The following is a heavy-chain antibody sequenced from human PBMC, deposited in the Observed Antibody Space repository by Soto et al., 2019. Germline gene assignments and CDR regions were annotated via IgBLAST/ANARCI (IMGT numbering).Heavy chain of an antibody. CDR2: IYWDDDK. CDR3: AHLVVAGMTYYFDS. CDR1: GFSLSTRGEG. D-gene: IGHD2-15*01. J-gene: IGHJ4*02. Sequence: SDPTLVNPTQTVALTCTFSGFSLSTRGEGKGWIRQPPGKALEWLTFIYWDDDKRHSPCLKSRLTITKRTTKNHVVLTMTNMDHVDKHTYFCAHLVVAGMTYYFDSWGQGTLVTVSS. V-gene: IGHV2-5*02.